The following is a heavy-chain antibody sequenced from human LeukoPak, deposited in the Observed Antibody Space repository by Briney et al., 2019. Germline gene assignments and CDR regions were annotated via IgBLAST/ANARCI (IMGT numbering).Heavy chain of an antibody. CDR3: ARGGLRYFDWFGAFDI. V-gene: IGHV4-31*03. Sequence: SETLSLTCTVSGGSISSGGCYWSWIRQHPGKGLEWIGYIYYSGSTYYNPSLKSRVTISVDTSKNQFSLKLSSVTAADTAVYYCARGGLRYFDWFGAFDIWGQGTMVTVSS. J-gene: IGHJ3*02. CDR1: GGSISSGGCY. CDR2: IYYSGST. D-gene: IGHD3-9*01.